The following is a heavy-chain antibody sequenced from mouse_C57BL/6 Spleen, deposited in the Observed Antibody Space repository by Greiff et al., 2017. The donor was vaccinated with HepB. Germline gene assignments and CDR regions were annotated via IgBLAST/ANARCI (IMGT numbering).Heavy chain of an antibody. V-gene: IGHV1-69*01. D-gene: IGHD1-1*01. CDR1: GYTFTSYW. Sequence: QVQLQQPGAELVMPGASVKLSCKASGYTFTSYWMHWVKQRPGQGLKWIGEIDPSDSYTNYNQKFKGKSTLTVDKSSSTAYMQLSSLTSEDSAVYYCASPLTTVEGVFDYWGQGTTLTVSS. J-gene: IGHJ2*01. CDR3: ASPLTTVEGVFDY. CDR2: IDPSDSYT.